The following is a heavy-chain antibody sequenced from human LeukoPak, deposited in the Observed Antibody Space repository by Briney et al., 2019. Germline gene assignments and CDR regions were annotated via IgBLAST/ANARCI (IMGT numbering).Heavy chain of an antibody. CDR1: GGSISSYH. D-gene: IGHD3-16*02. V-gene: IGHV4-4*07. CDR3: ARGVSFSPYYYYYMDV. J-gene: IGHJ6*03. CDR2: IYTSGST. Sequence: SETLSLTCTVSGGSISSYHWSWIRQPAGKGLEWIGRIYTSGSTNYNPSLKSRVTMSVDTSKNQFSLKLSSVTAADTAVYYCARGVSFSPYYYYYMDVWGKGTTATVSS.